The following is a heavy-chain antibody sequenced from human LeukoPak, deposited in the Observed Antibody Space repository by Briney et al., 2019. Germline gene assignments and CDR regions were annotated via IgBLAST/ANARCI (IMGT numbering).Heavy chain of an antibody. J-gene: IGHJ5*02. D-gene: IGHD6-19*01. CDR3: AGGWDGSGRYGWFDP. CDR2: INSDGSST. CDR1: GFTFSSYW. Sequence: GGSLRLSCGASGFTFSSYWMHWVRQAPGKGLVWVSRINSDGSSTSYADSVKGRFTISRDNAKNTLYLQMNSLRAEDTAVYYCAGGWDGSGRYGWFDPWGQGTLVTVSS. V-gene: IGHV3-74*01.